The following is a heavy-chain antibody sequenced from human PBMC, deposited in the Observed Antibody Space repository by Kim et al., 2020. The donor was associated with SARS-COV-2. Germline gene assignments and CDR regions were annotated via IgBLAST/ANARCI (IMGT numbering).Heavy chain of an antibody. Sequence: YTPSLKSRVTISVDTSKNQFSLKLSSVTAADTAVYYCARGSYSSSWYVDYWGQGTLVTVSS. CDR3: ARGSYSSSWYVDY. V-gene: IGHV4-31*02. D-gene: IGHD6-13*01. J-gene: IGHJ4*02.